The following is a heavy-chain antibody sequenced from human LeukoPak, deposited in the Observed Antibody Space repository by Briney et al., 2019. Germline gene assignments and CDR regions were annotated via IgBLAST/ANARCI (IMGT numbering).Heavy chain of an antibody. D-gene: IGHD4-4*01. Sequence: ASVPVSCKASGYTFTSYVLHWVRQATAKGLEWMGWMNPNSGNTGYAQKFQGRVTMTRNTSISTAYMELSSLRSEDTAVYYCARGRAGLQSWGQGTLVTVSS. V-gene: IGHV1-8*01. J-gene: IGHJ4*02. CDR2: MNPNSGNT. CDR1: GYTFTSYV. CDR3: ARGRAGLQS.